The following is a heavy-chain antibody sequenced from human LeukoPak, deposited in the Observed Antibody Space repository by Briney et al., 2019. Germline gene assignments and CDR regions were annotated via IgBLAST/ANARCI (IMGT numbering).Heavy chain of an antibody. J-gene: IGHJ5*02. CDR3: ARVGDYGGSRNNWFDP. V-gene: IGHV1-2*02. CDR2: INPNSGGT. CDR1: GYTFTTYA. D-gene: IGHD4-23*01. Sequence: GASVKVSCKASGYTFTTYAMNWVRQAPGQGLEWMGWINPNSGGTNYAQKFQGRVTMTRDTSISTAYMELSRLRSDDTAVYYCARVGDYGGSRNNWFDPWGQGTLVTVSS.